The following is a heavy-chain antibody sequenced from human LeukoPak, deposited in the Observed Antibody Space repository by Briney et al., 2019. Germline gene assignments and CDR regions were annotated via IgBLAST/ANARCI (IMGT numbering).Heavy chain of an antibody. J-gene: IGHJ4*02. D-gene: IGHD4-17*01. CDR3: ARGIDYGDYGPSDY. CDR2: IKQDGSEK. V-gene: IGHV3-7*03. Sequence: GGSLRLSCAASGFTFSSYWMSWVRQAPGKGLEWVANIKQDGSEKYYVDSVKGRFTISRDNAKNSLYLQMNSLRAEDTAVYYCARGIDYGDYGPSDYWGQGTLVTVSS. CDR1: GFTFSSYW.